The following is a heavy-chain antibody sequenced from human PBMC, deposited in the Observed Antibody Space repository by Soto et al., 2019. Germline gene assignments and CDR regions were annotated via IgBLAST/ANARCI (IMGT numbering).Heavy chain of an antibody. D-gene: IGHD3-10*01. CDR3: GSPSYYYGSPANDVFDI. Sequence: SVKVSCKASGGTFSSYTISWVRQAPGQGLEWMGRIIPILGIANYAQKFQGRVTITVDKSTSTAYMELSSLRSEDTAVYYCGSPSYYYGSPANDVFDIWGQGTMVTVSS. J-gene: IGHJ3*02. CDR2: IIPILGIA. CDR1: GGTFSSYT. V-gene: IGHV1-69*02.